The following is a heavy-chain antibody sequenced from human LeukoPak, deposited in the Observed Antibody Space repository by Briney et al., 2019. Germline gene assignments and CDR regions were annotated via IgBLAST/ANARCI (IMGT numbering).Heavy chain of an antibody. V-gene: IGHV3-30-3*01. J-gene: IGHJ3*02. Sequence: QPGRSLRLSCAASGFTFSSYAMHWVRQAPGKGLEWVAVISYDGSNKYYADSVKGRFTISRDNSKNTLYLQMNSLRAEDTAVYYCAREVEYGVNDAFDIWGQGTMVTVSS. CDR1: GFTFSSYA. D-gene: IGHD4-17*01. CDR3: AREVEYGVNDAFDI. CDR2: ISYDGSNK.